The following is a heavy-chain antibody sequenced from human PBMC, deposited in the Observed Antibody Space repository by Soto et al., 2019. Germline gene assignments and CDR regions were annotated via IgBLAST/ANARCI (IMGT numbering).Heavy chain of an antibody. D-gene: IGHD6-19*01. CDR1: GGTFSYYA. CDR3: ARIILRDIAGLPAGLLPTKNYYFGMHV. CDR2: IIPIFGTT. J-gene: IGHJ6*02. Sequence: QVQLVQSGAEVKKPGASVKVSCKASGGTFSYYAISWVRQAPGQGLDWMGGIIPIFGTTLYAQKFEGRITITEDESTSTAYMELSGLRSEDTAVYYCARIILRDIAGLPAGLLPTKNYYFGMHVWGQGTTVTVSS. V-gene: IGHV1-69*01.